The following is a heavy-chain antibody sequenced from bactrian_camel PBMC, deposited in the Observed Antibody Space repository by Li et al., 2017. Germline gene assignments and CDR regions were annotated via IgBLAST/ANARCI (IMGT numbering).Heavy chain of an antibody. V-gene: IGHV3S40*01. CDR2: INSGAMT. J-gene: IGHJ4*01. Sequence: DVQLVESGGDLVQPGGSLRLSCVASGFRFSTADFTWVRQAPGKGLEWVSSINSGAMTYYADSVKGRFTISRDNAEKTLSLQMNSLKAEDTAMYYCAAASPCALIWPTVVDTVGDWGRGTQVTVS. CDR3: AAASPCALIWPTVVDTVGD. CDR1: GFRFSTAD. D-gene: IGHD2*01.